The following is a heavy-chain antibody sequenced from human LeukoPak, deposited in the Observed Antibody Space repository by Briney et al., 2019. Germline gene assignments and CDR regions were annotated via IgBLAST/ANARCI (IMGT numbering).Heavy chain of an antibody. CDR3: ARGWDSSSWYRAFDI. D-gene: IGHD6-13*01. J-gene: IGHJ3*02. CDR1: GYTFTSYD. CDR2: MNPNSGNT. Sequence: ASVKVSCKASGYTFTSYDISWVRQATGQGLEWMGWMNPNSGNTGYAQKFQGRVTMTRNTSISTAYMELSSLRSEDTAVYYCARGWDSSSWYRAFDIWGQGTMVTVSS. V-gene: IGHV1-8*01.